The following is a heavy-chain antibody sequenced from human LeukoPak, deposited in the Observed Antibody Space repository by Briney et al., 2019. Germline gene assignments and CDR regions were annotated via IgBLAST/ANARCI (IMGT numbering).Heavy chain of an antibody. D-gene: IGHD4-11*01. V-gene: IGHV3-33*06. CDR2: IWHDGSSK. CDR1: GLIFSHYG. Sequence: PGGSLRLSCAPSGLIFSHYGMHWVRQAPGKGLEWVADIWHDGSSKYYADSVKGRFTISRDNSENTVYLQMNSLRAEDTAVYYCAKDAQRGFDYSNSLEYWGQGDLVTVSS. J-gene: IGHJ4*02. CDR3: AKDAQRGFDYSNSLEY.